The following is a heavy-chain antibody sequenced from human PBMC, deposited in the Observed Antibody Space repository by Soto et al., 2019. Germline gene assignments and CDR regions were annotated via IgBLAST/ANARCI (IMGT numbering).Heavy chain of an antibody. CDR1: GGSISSYY. J-gene: IGHJ4*02. V-gene: IGHV4-59*01. D-gene: IGHD6-19*01. CDR2: IYYSGST. CDR3: ARARRSGYSSGWYVGY. Sequence: SETLSLTCTVSGGSISSYYWSWIRQPPGKGLEWIGYIYYSGSTNYNPSLKSRVTISVDTSKNQFSLKLCSVTAADTAVYYCARARRSGYSSGWYVGYWGQGTLVT.